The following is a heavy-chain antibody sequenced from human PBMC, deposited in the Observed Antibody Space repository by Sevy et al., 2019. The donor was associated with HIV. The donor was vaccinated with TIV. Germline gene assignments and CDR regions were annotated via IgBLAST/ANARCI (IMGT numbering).Heavy chain of an antibody. CDR1: GFTFSSYA. D-gene: IGHD3-22*01. CDR2: ISGSGGST. V-gene: IGHV3-23*01. CDR3: AKDRYHTSGYYPEGAFDI. Sequence: GGCLRLSCAASGFTFSSYALNWVRQAPGKGLEWVSTISGSGGSTYYAASVKGRFTISRDNSKNTLYLQMDSLRAEDTAVYYCAKDRYHTSGYYPEGAFDIWGQGTMVTVS. J-gene: IGHJ3*02.